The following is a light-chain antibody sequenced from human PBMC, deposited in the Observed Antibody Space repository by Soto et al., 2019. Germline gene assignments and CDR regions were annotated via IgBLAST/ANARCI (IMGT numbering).Light chain of an antibody. V-gene: IGLV2-14*01. CDR2: DGS. J-gene: IGLJ3*02. Sequence: QSALTQPASVSVSPGQSITISCTGNSSDGGGYNYVSWYQQHPGKAPKLMIYDGSNRPSGVSNRFSGSKTGNTASLTIAGLQAEDEADYYCSSNTSSSTLVVFGGGTQLTVL. CDR3: SSNTSSSTLVV. CDR1: SSDGGGYNY.